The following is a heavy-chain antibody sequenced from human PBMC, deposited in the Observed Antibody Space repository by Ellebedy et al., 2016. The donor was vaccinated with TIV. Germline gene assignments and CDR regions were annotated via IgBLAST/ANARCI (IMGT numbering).Heavy chain of an antibody. CDR2: IYTDDTT. CDR3: ARASFFDVDLSGWYFDL. V-gene: IGHV3-66*01. D-gene: IGHD3-16*02. J-gene: IGHJ2*01. CDR1: EFTVSYNY. Sequence: GGSLRLSCVASEFTVSYNYMNWVRQAPGKGPEWVSGIYTDDTTYYADPVRGRFTIFRDNSKNTLYLQLKSLRTEDTAVYYCARASFFDVDLSGWYFDLWGRGTLVTVSS.